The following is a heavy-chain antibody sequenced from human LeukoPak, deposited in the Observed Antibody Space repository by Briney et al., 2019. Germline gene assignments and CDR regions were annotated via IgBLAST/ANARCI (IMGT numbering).Heavy chain of an antibody. V-gene: IGHV3-23*01. J-gene: IGHJ4*02. CDR3: YGIAAAEVDY. Sequence: GGSLRLSCAASGFTFSSYAMYWVRQAPGKGLEWVSTIRGSGGTTYYADSVKGRFTISRDNSKNTLYLQMNSLRAEDTAVYYCYGIAAAEVDYWGQGTLVTVSS. CDR1: GFTFSSYA. D-gene: IGHD6-13*01. CDR2: IRGSGGTT.